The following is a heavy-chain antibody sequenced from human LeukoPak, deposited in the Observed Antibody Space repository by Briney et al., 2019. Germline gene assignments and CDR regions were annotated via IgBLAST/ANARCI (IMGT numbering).Heavy chain of an antibody. CDR3: ARRRFGEPFDY. CDR2: SYYVGRT. CDR1: NASMINSDFY. V-gene: IGHV4-30-4*01. Sequence: SETLSLTCTVSNASMINSDFYWSWIRQPPGKGLEWIGYSYYVGRTYYNPSLKSRFSISVDTSKNQFFLKVNSVTAADTAVYYCARRRFGEPFDYWGQGTLVTVSS. D-gene: IGHD3-10*01. J-gene: IGHJ4*02.